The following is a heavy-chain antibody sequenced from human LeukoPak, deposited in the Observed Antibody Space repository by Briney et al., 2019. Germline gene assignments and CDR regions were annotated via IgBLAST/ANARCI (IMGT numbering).Heavy chain of an antibody. V-gene: IGHV3-53*01. Sequence: GGSLRLSCAASGFTVSGNSLTWVRQAPGKGLEWVSVISSGGSTYYADSVKGRFTISRDNSINTLYVQMNSLRAEDTAVYYCARTSGASGYLDCWGQGTLVTVSS. CDR3: ARTSGASGYLDC. CDR2: ISSGGST. CDR1: GFTVSGNS. J-gene: IGHJ4*02. D-gene: IGHD3-22*01.